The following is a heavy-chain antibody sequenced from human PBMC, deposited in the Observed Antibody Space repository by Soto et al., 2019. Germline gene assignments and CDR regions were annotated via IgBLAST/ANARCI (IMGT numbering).Heavy chain of an antibody. CDR1: GGTFSSYA. V-gene: IGHV1-69*13. CDR2: IIPIFGTA. D-gene: IGHD1-26*01. J-gene: IGHJ6*02. Sequence: SVKVSCQASGGTFSSYAISWVRQAPGQGLEWMGGIIPIFGTANYAQKFQGRVTITADESTSTAYMELSSLRSEDTAVYYCARVPYFSTVTDANYYYYGMDVWGQGTTVTVSS. CDR3: ARVPYFSTVTDANYYYYGMDV.